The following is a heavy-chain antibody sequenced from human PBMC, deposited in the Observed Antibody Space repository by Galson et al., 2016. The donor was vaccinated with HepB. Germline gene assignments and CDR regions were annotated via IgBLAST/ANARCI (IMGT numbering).Heavy chain of an antibody. CDR2: ITSSSSSI. V-gene: IGHV3-48*01. CDR1: GFTLSSHS. Sequence: SLRLSCAASGFTLSSHSMDWVRQAPGKGLEWVSYITSSSSSIYYADSVKGRFTISRDNAKNSLYLQMNSLRGEDTAVYYCAREGYGDFDQIPNYYYYGLDVCGQGTTVTVSS. CDR3: AREGYGDFDQIPNYYYYGLDV. J-gene: IGHJ6*02. D-gene: IGHD4-17*01.